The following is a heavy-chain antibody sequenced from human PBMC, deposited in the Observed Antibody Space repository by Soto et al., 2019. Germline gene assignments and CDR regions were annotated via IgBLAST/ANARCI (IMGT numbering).Heavy chain of an antibody. J-gene: IGHJ4*02. CDR1: GFTFSDHY. CDR3: PTRLWAY. CDR2: ISSSSSTI. V-gene: IGHV3-48*01. D-gene: IGHD7-27*01. Sequence: PGGSLRLSCAAFGFTFSDHYMDWVRQAPGKGLEWVSYISSSSSTINYAESVKGRFTISRDNAKNSLYLQMNSLRAEDTAVYYCPTRLWAYWGPGTLVTVAS.